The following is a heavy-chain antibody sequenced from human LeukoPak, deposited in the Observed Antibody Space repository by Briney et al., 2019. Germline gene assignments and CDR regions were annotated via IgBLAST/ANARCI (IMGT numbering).Heavy chain of an antibody. V-gene: IGHV1-58*01. CDR2: IVVGSGNT. J-gene: IGHJ4*02. D-gene: IGHD3-3*01. Sequence: GTSVKVSCKASGFTFTSSAVQWVRQARGQRLEWIGWIVVGSGNTNYAQKFQERVTITRDVSTSTAYMELSSLRSEDTAVYYCAAAYYDFWSGQDYWGQGTLVTVSS. CDR3: AAAYYDFWSGQDY. CDR1: GFTFTSSA.